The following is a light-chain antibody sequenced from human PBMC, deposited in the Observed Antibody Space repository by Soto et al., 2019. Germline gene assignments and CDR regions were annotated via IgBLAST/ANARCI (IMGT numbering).Light chain of an antibody. Sequence: EIVLTQFPGTLSLSPGERATLSCRASQSVGSAYLAWYQQKPGQAPRLLIYDVSSRATGIPDRFSGSGSGTDFTLTVSRLEPEDFAVYYCQQYGSSPETFGQGTKV. J-gene: IGKJ1*01. CDR3: QQYGSSPET. V-gene: IGKV3-20*01. CDR2: DVS. CDR1: QSVGSAY.